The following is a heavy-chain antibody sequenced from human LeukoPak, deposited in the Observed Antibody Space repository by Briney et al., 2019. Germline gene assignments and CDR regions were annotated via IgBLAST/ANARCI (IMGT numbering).Heavy chain of an antibody. Sequence: QPGGSLRLSCAASGFSFRAYWMTWVRQAPGTGLEWVAIIKEDGSETYSMDSVKGRFTISRDNAKDSLYLQMNSLRGDGTAVYYCARVIWRQLAPFDYWGQGALVTVSS. CDR3: ARVIWRQLAPFDY. CDR2: IKEDGSET. V-gene: IGHV3-7*03. D-gene: IGHD6-13*01. CDR1: GFSFRAYW. J-gene: IGHJ4*02.